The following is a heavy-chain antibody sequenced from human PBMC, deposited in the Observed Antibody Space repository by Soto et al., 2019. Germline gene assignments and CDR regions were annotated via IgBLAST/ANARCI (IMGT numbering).Heavy chain of an antibody. V-gene: IGHV3-21*01. D-gene: IGHD2-2*03. J-gene: IGHJ4*02. Sequence: EVQMVESGVGLVKPGGSLRLSCAASGFTFSSYSMNWVRQAPGNGLEWVSSISSASTYIYYADSVKGRFTISRDNAQNPLYLQMNSLRVEDTAVYYCARGLDRVDYWGQGTLVTVSS. CDR1: GFTFSSYS. CDR3: ARGLDRVDY. CDR2: ISSASTYI.